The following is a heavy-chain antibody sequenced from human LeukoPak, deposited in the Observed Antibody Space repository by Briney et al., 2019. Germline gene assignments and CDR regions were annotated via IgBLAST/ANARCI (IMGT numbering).Heavy chain of an antibody. CDR2: ISVYNGNT. V-gene: IGHV1-18*01. Sequence: VASVKVSCKASGYTFSNYGISWVRQAPGQGLEWMGWISVYNGNTNYAQKVQGRVTMTTDTSTNTAYMELWSLRSDDTAVYYCARDRRYFDWLLSIRDAFDIWGQGTMVTVSS. CDR1: GYTFSNYG. J-gene: IGHJ3*02. CDR3: ARDRRYFDWLLSIRDAFDI. D-gene: IGHD3-9*01.